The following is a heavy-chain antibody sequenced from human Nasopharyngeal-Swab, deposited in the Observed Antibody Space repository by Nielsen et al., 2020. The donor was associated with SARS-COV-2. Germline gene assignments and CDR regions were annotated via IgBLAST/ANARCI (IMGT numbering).Heavy chain of an antibody. Sequence: SGPTLVKPTQTLTLTCTFSGFSLSTNGVGVGWIRQPPGKALEWLALIYWDDDKRYSSSLKSRLTITKDTSKNQMVLTLTNMDPVDTATYYCAHKGDSSAYFDYWGQGTLVTVSS. D-gene: IGHD3-22*01. CDR1: GFSLSTNGVG. CDR2: IYWDDDK. J-gene: IGHJ4*02. V-gene: IGHV2-5*02. CDR3: AHKGDSSAYFDY.